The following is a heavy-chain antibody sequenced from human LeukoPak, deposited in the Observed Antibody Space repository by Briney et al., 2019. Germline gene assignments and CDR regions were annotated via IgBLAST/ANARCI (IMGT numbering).Heavy chain of an antibody. Sequence: GGSLRLSCAASGFTFSSYAMSWVRQAPGKGLEWVSAISGSGGSTYYADSVEGRFTISRDNSKNTLYLQMNSLRAEDTAVYYCAKDPVGTEGGSSSWYLFFDYWGQGTLVTVSS. J-gene: IGHJ4*02. CDR1: GFTFSSYA. V-gene: IGHV3-23*01. CDR2: ISGSGGST. CDR3: AKDPVGTEGGSSSWYLFFDY. D-gene: IGHD6-13*01.